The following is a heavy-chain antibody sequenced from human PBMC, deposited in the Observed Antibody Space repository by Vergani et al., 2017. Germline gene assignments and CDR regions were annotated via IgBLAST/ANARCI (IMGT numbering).Heavy chain of an antibody. CDR2: ISGSGGST. D-gene: IGHD3-3*01. CDR1: GFTFSSYA. CDR3: AKGSELITIFGVVIPRYYFDY. J-gene: IGHJ4*02. V-gene: IGHV3-23*04. Sequence: VQLVESGGGLVKPGGSLRLSCAASGFTFSSYAMSWVRQAPGKGLEWVSAISGSGGSTYYADSVKGRFTISRDKSKNTLYLQMNSLRAEDTAVYYCAKGSELITIFGVVIPRYYFDYWGQGTLVTVSS.